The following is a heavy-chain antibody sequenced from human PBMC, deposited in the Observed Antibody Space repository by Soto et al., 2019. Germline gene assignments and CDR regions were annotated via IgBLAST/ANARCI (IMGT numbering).Heavy chain of an antibody. V-gene: IGHV3-66*01. D-gene: IGHD2-2*01. Sequence: PGGSLRLSCAASGFTVSSNYMSWVRQAPGKGLEWVSVIYSGGSTYYADSVKGRFTISRDNSKNTLYLQMNSLRAEDTAVYYCARSTGYCSSTSCSGSYYFDYWGQGTLVTVSS. CDR1: GFTVSSNY. CDR2: IYSGGST. CDR3: ARSTGYCSSTSCSGSYYFDY. J-gene: IGHJ4*02.